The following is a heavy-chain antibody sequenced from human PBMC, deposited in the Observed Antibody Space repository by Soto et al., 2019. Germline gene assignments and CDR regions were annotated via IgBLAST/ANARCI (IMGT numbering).Heavy chain of an antibody. D-gene: IGHD5-12*01. CDR1: GFTFSSYW. CDR2: IKQDGSEK. J-gene: IGHJ4*02. V-gene: IGHV3-7*01. Sequence: EVQLVESGGGLVQPGGSLRLNCAASGFTFSSYWMSWVRQAPGKGLEWVANIKQDGSEKYYVDSVKGRFTIFRDNARNSVYLQMNSLRAEGTAVYYCARTYSGYDLGDYWGQGTLVTVSS. CDR3: ARTYSGYDLGDY.